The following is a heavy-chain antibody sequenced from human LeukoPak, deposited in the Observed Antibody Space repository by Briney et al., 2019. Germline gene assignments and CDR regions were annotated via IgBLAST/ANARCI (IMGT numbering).Heavy chain of an antibody. CDR3: AKASSGKQAAGYFDC. Sequence: GGSLRLSCAASGFTFSTYGMHWVRQAPGKGLEWVALIWYDGSNKYYADSVKGRFTISRDNSENTLYLQMNSLRAEDTAYYCAKASSGKQAAGYFDCWGQGTLVTVSS. CDR1: GFTFSTYG. J-gene: IGHJ4*02. V-gene: IGHV3-33*08. CDR2: IWYDGSNK. D-gene: IGHD6-13*01.